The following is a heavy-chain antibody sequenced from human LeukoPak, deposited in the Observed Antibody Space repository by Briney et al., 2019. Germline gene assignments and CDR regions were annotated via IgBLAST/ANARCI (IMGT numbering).Heavy chain of an antibody. CDR2: VSAGSTGI. CDR1: GLNFGIYS. CDR3: VREKGGFGFVL. Sequence: GGSLRLSCAGSGLNFGIYSMDWVRQAPGKGLEWVAYVSAGSTGIFYAASVKGRFSISRDNAQKSLYLQMNNLRAEDTAIYYCVREKGGFGFVLWGRGTLVTVSS. D-gene: IGHD3-16*01. V-gene: IGHV3-48*04. J-gene: IGHJ4*02.